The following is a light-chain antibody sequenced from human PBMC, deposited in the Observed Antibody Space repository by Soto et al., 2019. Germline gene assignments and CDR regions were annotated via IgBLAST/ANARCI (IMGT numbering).Light chain of an antibody. V-gene: IGKV3-15*01. J-gene: IGKJ1*01. CDR3: QQYDNWPRT. CDR2: DAS. Sequence: EKVMTQSPATLSVSPGERATLSCGASQSVRSNVAWYQQKPGQPPRLLIYDASTRATGIPSRFSGSGSGTEFTLTISSLKSEEFEVYYCQQYDNWPRTLGQGTKVDIK. CDR1: QSVRSN.